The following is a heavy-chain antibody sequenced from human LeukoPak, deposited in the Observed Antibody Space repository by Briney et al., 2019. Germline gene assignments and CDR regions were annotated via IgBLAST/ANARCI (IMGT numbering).Heavy chain of an antibody. CDR2: ITSSSSYI. J-gene: IGHJ3*02. D-gene: IGHD1-26*01. V-gene: IGHV3-21*04. Sequence: GGSLRLSCVASGFTFSSYSMNWVRQAPGKGLEWVSSITSSSSYIYYADSVKGRFTISRDNAKNSLYLQINSLRAEDTAVYYCARGGSYLSAFDIWGQGTMVTVSS. CDR1: GFTFSSYS. CDR3: ARGGSYLSAFDI.